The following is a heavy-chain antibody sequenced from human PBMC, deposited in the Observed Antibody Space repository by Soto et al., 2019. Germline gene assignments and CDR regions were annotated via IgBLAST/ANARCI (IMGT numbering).Heavy chain of an antibody. CDR3: ARERSYYDS. V-gene: IGHV4-31*03. J-gene: IGHJ4*02. CDR1: GWAISSGYY. Sequence: SETLSHTCNGSGWAISSGYYCIWIRHDPGKCLEWLGYIYYNGITSYNPSLKSRITISVDTSRNQFSLNLTSVTAADTAVYYCARERSYYDSWGQG. D-gene: IGHD3-10*01. CDR2: IYYNGIT.